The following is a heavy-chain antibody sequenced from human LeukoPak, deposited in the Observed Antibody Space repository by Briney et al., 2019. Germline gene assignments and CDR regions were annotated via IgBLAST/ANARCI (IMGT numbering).Heavy chain of an antibody. D-gene: IGHD2-2*01. V-gene: IGHV1-2*02. J-gene: IGHJ5*02. CDR3: ARDIDPNCTSTSCYWWFVP. Sequence: ASVKVSCKVAAYTFVTYSMHRERQAPGQGLEWMGWINPNSGGTNYAQKFQGRVTMTRDTSTSTAYMELSRLRSDDTAVYYCARDIDPNCTSTSCYWWFVPWGQGTLVTVSS. CDR1: AYTFVTYS. CDR2: INPNSGGT.